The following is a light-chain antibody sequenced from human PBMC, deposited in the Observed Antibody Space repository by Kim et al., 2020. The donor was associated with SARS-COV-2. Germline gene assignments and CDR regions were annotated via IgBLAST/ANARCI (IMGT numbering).Light chain of an antibody. V-gene: IGLV3-21*04. Sequence: SYELTQPPSVSVAPGKTARITCGGSDIGSKSVHWYLQKPGQAPVLVIYYDSDRHSGIPARFSGSNSGNTATLTISGVEAGDEGDYYCQVWDRSSDHWVFG. CDR1: DIGSKS. J-gene: IGLJ1*01. CDR3: QVWDRSSDHWV. CDR2: YDS.